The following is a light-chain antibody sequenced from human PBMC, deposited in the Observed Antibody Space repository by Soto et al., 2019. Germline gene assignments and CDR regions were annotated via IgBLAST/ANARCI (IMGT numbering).Light chain of an antibody. V-gene: IGLV2-14*01. CDR1: SSDVGGYNY. CDR3: SSYTSSTTPV. J-gene: IGLJ2*01. CDR2: EVS. Sequence: QSGLTQPASVSGSPGQSIAISCTGTSSDVGGYNYVSWYQQHPGRAPKLMIYEVSNRPSGVSDRFSGSKSGNTASLTISGLQAEDEADYYCSSYTSSTTPVYGGGTKVTVL.